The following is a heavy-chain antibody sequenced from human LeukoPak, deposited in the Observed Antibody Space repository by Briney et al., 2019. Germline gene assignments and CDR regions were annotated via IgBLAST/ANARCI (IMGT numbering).Heavy chain of an antibody. CDR2: IWYDGSNK. CDR3: ARWFGELLPFDY. CDR1: GFTFSSYG. D-gene: IGHD3-10*01. V-gene: IGHV3-33*01. Sequence: GRSLRLSCAASGFTFSSYGMHWVRQAPGKGLEWVAVIWYDGSNKYYADPVKGRFTISRDNSKNTLYLQMNSLRAEDTAVYYCARWFGELLPFDYWGQGTLVTVSS. J-gene: IGHJ4*02.